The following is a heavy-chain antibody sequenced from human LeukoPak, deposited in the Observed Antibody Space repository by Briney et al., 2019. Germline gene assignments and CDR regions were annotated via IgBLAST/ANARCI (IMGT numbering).Heavy chain of an antibody. CDR2: INPSGGST. V-gene: IGHV1-46*01. J-gene: IGHJ4*02. D-gene: IGHD4-23*01. CDR3: ARDPSPYGGNYYFDY. CDR1: GYTFTSYY. Sequence: GASVKVSCKASGYTFTSYYMHWVRQAPGQGLESMGIINPSGGSTSYAQKFQGRVTMTRDTSTSTVYMELSSLRSEDTAVYYCARDPSPYGGNYYFDYWGQGTLVTVSS.